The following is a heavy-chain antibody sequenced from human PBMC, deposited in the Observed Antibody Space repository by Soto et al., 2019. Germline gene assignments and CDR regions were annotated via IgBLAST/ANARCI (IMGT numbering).Heavy chain of an antibody. CDR1: GFTFSSQW. CDR2: INNDGTST. Sequence: EVQLVESGGGLDQPGGSLRLSCAASGFTFSSQWLHWVRQAPGKGLVWISRINNDGTSTNYADSVKGRFTVSRDNAKKTMSLQMNSLRAEDTAVYYCASWRGGYTYGLDHWGQGTPVTVSS. V-gene: IGHV3-74*01. CDR3: ASWRGGYTYGLDH. D-gene: IGHD5-18*01. J-gene: IGHJ4*02.